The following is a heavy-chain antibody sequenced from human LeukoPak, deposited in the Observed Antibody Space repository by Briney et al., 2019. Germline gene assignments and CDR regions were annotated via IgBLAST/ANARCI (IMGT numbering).Heavy chain of an antibody. CDR3: VVDLSGSADY. CDR2: TNEHGTII. D-gene: IGHD3-10*01. V-gene: IGHV3-74*01. CDR1: GFTFSSYA. J-gene: IGHJ4*02. Sequence: GGSLRLSCAASGFTFSSYAMSWVRQAPGEGLVWVSRTNEHGTIINYADSVKGRFTISRDNAKNTLYLQMNSLRTEDSALYYCVVDLSGSADYWGQGTLVTVSS.